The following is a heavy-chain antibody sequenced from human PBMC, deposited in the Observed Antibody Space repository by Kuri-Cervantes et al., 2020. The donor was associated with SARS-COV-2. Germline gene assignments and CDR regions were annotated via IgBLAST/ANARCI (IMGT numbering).Heavy chain of an antibody. CDR1: GFTFSSYW. Sequence: GGSLRLSCAASGFTFSSYWMSWVRQAPGKGLEWVANIKQDGSEKYYVDSVKGRFTISRDNAKNSLYLQMNSLRAEDTAVYYCARDSSEQHLSTDYWGQGTLVTVSS. CDR3: ARDSSEQHLSTDY. D-gene: IGHD6-13*01. CDR2: IKQDGSEK. J-gene: IGHJ4*02. V-gene: IGHV3-7*01.